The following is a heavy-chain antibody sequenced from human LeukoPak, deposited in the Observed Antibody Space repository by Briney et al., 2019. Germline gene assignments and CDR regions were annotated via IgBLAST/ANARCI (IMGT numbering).Heavy chain of an antibody. J-gene: IGHJ5*02. D-gene: IGHD3-3*01. CDR1: GGSFSGYY. Sequence: SETLSLTCAVYGGSFSGYYWSWIRQPPGKGLEWIGEVNHSGGTNYNPSLKSRVTISVNTSKNQFSLNLNSVTAADTAVYYCARSRQIFGVAGNWFDPWGRGTLVTVSS. CDR3: ARSRQIFGVAGNWFDP. V-gene: IGHV4-34*01. CDR2: VNHSGGT.